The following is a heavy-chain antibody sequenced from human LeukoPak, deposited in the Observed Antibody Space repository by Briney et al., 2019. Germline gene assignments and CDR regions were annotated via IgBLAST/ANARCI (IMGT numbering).Heavy chain of an antibody. CDR2: INHSERT. CDR3: ASLGIGPDY. V-gene: IGHV4-34*01. D-gene: IGHD3-16*01. CDR1: GGSFSGYY. J-gene: IGHJ4*02. Sequence: SETLSLTCAVYGGSFSGYYWSWIRQPPGKGLEWIGEINHSERTKYNPSLKSRVTISVDTSKNQFSLKLSSVTAADTAVYYCASLGIGPDYWGQGTLVTVSS.